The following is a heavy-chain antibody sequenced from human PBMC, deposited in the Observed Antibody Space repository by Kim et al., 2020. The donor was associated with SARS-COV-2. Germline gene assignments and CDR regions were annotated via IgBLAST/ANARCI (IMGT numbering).Heavy chain of an antibody. V-gene: IGHV3-21*01. D-gene: IGHD5-18*01. Sequence: DSVKGRFTISRDNAKNSLYLQMNSLRAEDTAVYYCARGTRDTAMPFGMDVWGQGTTVTVSS. J-gene: IGHJ6*02. CDR3: ARGTRDTAMPFGMDV.